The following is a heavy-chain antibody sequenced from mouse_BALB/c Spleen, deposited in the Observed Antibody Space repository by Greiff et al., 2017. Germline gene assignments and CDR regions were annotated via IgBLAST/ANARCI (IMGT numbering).Heavy chain of an antibody. V-gene: IGHV14-4*02. D-gene: IGHD1-1*01. CDR1: GFNIKDYY. J-gene: IGHJ2*01. Sequence: VQLQQSGAELVRSGASVKLSCTASGFNIKDYYMHWVKQRPEQGLEWIGWIDPENGDTEYAPKFQGKATMTADTSSNTAYLQLSSLTAEDTAVYYCNQLRGDYWGQGTTLTGSS. CDR3: NQLRGDY. CDR2: IDPENGDT.